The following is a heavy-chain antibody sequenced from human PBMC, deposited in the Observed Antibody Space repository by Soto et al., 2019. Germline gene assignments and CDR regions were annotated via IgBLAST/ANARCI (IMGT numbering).Heavy chain of an antibody. D-gene: IGHD6-19*01. CDR3: ARTAALRGAVAGSVNWFDP. CDR2: IYYSGPP. J-gene: IGHJ5*02. Sequence: QPQLQESGPGLVKPSETLSLTCTVSSGSISSSSYYWGWIRHPPGKGLEWIGSIYYSGPPCYYPSPRSRVTLPVYTSKNQFSVKRGPVTAADTAVYYCARTAALRGAVAGSVNWFDPWGQGTLVTVSS. CDR1: SGSISSSSYY. V-gene: IGHV4-39*01.